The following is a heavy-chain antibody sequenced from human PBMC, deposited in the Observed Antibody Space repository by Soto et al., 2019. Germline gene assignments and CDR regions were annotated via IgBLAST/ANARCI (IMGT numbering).Heavy chain of an antibody. D-gene: IGHD6-19*01. V-gene: IGHV1-18*01. CDR1: GYTFTSYG. Sequence: QVQLVQSGAEVKKPGASVKVSCKASGYTFTSYGISWVRQAPGQGLEWMGWISAYNGNTNYAQKFQGRVTMTTDTSTSTAFMELTTLRSDDTAVYYCTRKPSGGCVDYWGQGTLVTVSS. CDR3: TRKPSGGCVDY. J-gene: IGHJ4*02. CDR2: ISAYNGNT.